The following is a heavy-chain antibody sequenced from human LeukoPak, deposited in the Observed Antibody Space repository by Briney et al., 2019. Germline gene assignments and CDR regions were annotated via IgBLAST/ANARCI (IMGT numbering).Heavy chain of an antibody. CDR2: ISGGDDST. Sequence: GGSLRLSCAASGFTFSSYAMSWVRQAPGKGLEWVSAISGGDDSTYYTDSVKGRFTISRDNSKKTLYLQMNSLRVEDTAIFYCAKEHYPGGYKYMDVWGKGTTVTVS. D-gene: IGHD1-14*01. CDR3: AKEHYPGGYKYMDV. J-gene: IGHJ6*03. V-gene: IGHV3-23*01. CDR1: GFTFSSYA.